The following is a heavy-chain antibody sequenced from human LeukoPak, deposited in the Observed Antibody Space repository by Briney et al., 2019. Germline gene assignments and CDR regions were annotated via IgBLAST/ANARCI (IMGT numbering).Heavy chain of an antibody. Sequence: WDTLSLTCTVSGGSISSYYGSWIRQPPGKGLEWIRYIYYSGSTNYNPSLKSRVTISVDTSKNQFSLKLSSVTAADTAVYYCARDSNEYYDYFFDYWGQGTLVTVSS. CDR1: GGSISSYY. CDR2: IYYSGST. V-gene: IGHV4-59*01. J-gene: IGHJ4*02. D-gene: IGHD3-3*01. CDR3: ARDSNEYYDYFFDY.